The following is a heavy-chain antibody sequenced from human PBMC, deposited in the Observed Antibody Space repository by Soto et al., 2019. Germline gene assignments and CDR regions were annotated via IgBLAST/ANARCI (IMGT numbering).Heavy chain of an antibody. D-gene: IGHD3-10*01. V-gene: IGHV4-34*01. CDR2: INHSGST. Sequence: SETLSLTCAVYCGSFIGYYWSWIRQPPGKGLEWIGEINHSGSTNYNPSLKSRVTISVDTSKNQFSLKLSSVTAADTAVYYCARFGWAHYGMDVWGQGTTVTVSS. CDR3: ARFGWAHYGMDV. J-gene: IGHJ6*02. CDR1: CGSFIGYY.